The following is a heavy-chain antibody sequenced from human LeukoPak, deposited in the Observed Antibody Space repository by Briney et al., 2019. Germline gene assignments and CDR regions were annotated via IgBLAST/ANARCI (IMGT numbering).Heavy chain of an antibody. CDR1: GFTFSSYG. Sequence: PGGSLRLSCAASGFTFSSYGMHWVRQAPGKGLEWVAVISYDGSNKYYADSVKGRFTISRDNSKYTLYLQMNSLRAEDTAVYYCAKDEQLAFDYWGQGTLVTVSS. D-gene: IGHD6-6*01. V-gene: IGHV3-30*18. J-gene: IGHJ4*02. CDR2: ISYDGSNK. CDR3: AKDEQLAFDY.